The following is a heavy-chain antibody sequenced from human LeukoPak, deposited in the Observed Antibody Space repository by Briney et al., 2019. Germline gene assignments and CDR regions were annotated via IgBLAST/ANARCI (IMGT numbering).Heavy chain of an antibody. V-gene: IGHV4-34*01. J-gene: IGHJ6*03. D-gene: IGHD2-2*01. CDR3: ARGSRDKDVPAALYYYYYMDV. Sequence: PSETLSLTCAVYGGSFRGYYWSWIRQPPGKGLEWIGEINHSGSTNYNPSLKSRVTISVDTSKNQFSLKLSSVTAADTAVYYCARGSRDKDVPAALYYYYYMDVWGKGTTVTASS. CDR2: INHSGST. CDR1: GGSFRGYY.